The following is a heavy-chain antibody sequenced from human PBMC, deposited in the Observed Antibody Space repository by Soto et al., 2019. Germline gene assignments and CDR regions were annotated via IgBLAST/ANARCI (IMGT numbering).Heavy chain of an antibody. CDR2: ISYVGSHK. CDR1: DFTFSHYG. J-gene: IGHJ4*02. D-gene: IGHD2-21*01. CDR3: ANDGVPRYCGHNSCHPSGAY. Sequence: QVQLVESGGGVVQPGRSLRLSCADSDFTFSHYGLHWVRHAPGKGLEWVAVISYVGSHKYYADSVKGRFTISRDNSNNMLYLQMDSLRAEATAVYYCANDGVPRYCGHNSCHPSGAYWGQGTLVTVSS. V-gene: IGHV3-30*18.